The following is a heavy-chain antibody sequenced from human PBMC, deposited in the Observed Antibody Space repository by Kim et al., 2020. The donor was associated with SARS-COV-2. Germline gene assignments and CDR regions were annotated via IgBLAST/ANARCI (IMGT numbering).Heavy chain of an antibody. V-gene: IGHV3-30*07. D-gene: IGHD3-9*01. J-gene: IGHJ4*02. CDR3: ARDPYYDILTGYYLDY. Sequence: VKGRFTISRDNSKNTLYLQMNSLRAEDTAVYYCARDPYYDILTGYYLDYWGQGTLVTVSS.